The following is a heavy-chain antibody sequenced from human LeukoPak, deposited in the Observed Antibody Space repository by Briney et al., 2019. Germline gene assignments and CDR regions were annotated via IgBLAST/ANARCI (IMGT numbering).Heavy chain of an antibody. CDR3: ATPNYYGSGSFDY. D-gene: IGHD3-10*01. V-gene: IGHV1-2*02. J-gene: IGHJ4*02. Sequence: ASVKVSCKASGYTFTGYYMHWVRQAPGQGLEWMGWINPNSGGTNYAQKFQGRVTMTEDTSTDTAYMELSSLRSEDTAVYYCATPNYYGSGSFDYWGQGTLVTVSS. CDR2: INPNSGGT. CDR1: GYTFTGYY.